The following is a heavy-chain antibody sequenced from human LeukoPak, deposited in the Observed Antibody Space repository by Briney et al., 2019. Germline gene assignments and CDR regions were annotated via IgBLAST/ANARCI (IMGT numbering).Heavy chain of an antibody. J-gene: IGHJ4*02. CDR1: GFTFSSYS. V-gene: IGHV3-21*01. CDR2: ISSSSSYI. CDR3: ASPRNYYDSSGYIFY. D-gene: IGHD3-22*01. Sequence: PGGSLRLSCAASGFTFSSYSMNWVRQAPGKGLEWVSSISSSSSYIYYADSVKGRFTISRDNAKNSLYLQMNSLRAEDTAVYYCASPRNYYDSSGYIFYWGQGTLVTVSS.